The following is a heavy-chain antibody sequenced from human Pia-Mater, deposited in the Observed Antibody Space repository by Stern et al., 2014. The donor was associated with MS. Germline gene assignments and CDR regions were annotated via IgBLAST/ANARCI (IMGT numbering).Heavy chain of an antibody. D-gene: IGHD2-21*01. CDR3: VRYRRGSDYYFDY. Sequence: VQLGESGGGLVQPGGSLRLSCAASGFTFSSYFMGWVRQAPGKGLEWVANIGQDGSLTYYVDSVEGRFTISRDNAKNSFFLQMNSPRSEDTSIYYCVRYRRGSDYYFDYWGQGTLVTVSS. V-gene: IGHV3-7*01. CDR1: GFTFSSYF. J-gene: IGHJ4*02. CDR2: IGQDGSLT.